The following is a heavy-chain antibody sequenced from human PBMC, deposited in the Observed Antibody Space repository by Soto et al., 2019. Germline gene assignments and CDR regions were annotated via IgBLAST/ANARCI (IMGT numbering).Heavy chain of an antibody. Sequence: PSETLSLTCTVSGGSISSGGYYWSWIRQHPGKGLEWIGYIYYSGSTYYNPSLKSRVTISVDTSKNQFSLKLSSVTAADTAVYYCARRAHYYYYYMDVWGKGTTVTVSS. V-gene: IGHV4-31*03. J-gene: IGHJ6*03. CDR3: ARRAHYYYYYMDV. CDR1: GGSISSGGYY. CDR2: IYYSGST.